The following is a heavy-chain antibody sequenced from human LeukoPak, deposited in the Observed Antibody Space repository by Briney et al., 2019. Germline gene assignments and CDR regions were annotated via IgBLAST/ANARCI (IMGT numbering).Heavy chain of an antibody. CDR2: IYYSGST. D-gene: IGHD3-22*01. V-gene: IGHV4-61*01. J-gene: IGHJ4*02. Sequence: PSETLSLTCTVSGYSISSGYYWGWIRQPPGKGLEWIGYIYYSGSTNYNPSLESRVTISVDTSKNQFSLKLSSVTAADTAVYYCAREGYYYDSSGYYYSFDYWGQGTLVTVSS. CDR3: AREGYYYDSSGYYYSFDY. CDR1: GYSISSGYY.